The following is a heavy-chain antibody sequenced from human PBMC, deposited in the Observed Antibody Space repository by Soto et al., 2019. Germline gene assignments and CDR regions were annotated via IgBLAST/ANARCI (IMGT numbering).Heavy chain of an antibody. CDR3: ARAPNYDFWSGLAPYGMDV. CDR1: GFTFSSYE. J-gene: IGHJ6*02. Sequence: GGSLRLSCAASGFTFSSYEMNWVRQAPGKGLERVSYISSSGSTIYYADSVKGRFTISRDNAKNSLYLQMNSLRAEDTAVYYCARAPNYDFWSGLAPYGMDVWGQGTTVTVSS. V-gene: IGHV3-48*03. D-gene: IGHD3-3*01. CDR2: ISSSGSTI.